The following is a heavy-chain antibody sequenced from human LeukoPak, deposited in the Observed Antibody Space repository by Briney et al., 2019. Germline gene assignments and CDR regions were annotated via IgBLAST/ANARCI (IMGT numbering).Heavy chain of an antibody. CDR1: GGSISSYY. Sequence: KPSETLSLTCTVSGGSISSYYWSWIRQPPGKGLEWIGYIYYSGSTNYNPSLKSRVTISVDTSKNQFSLKLSSVTAADTAVYYCARGELVDYYYYGMDVWGQGTTVTVSS. J-gene: IGHJ6*02. CDR3: ARGELVDYYYYGMDV. V-gene: IGHV4-59*01. D-gene: IGHD2/OR15-2a*01. CDR2: IYYSGST.